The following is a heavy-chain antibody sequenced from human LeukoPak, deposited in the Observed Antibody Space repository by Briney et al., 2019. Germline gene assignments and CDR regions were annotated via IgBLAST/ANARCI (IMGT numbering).Heavy chain of an antibody. Sequence: SETLSLTCAVYGGSFSGYYWSWIRQPPGKGLEWLGEINHSGSTNYNPSLKSRVTISVDTSKNQFSLKLSSVTAADTAVYYCARHAYPYSSSWFNYWGQGTLVTVSS. J-gene: IGHJ4*02. CDR3: ARHAYPYSSSWFNY. V-gene: IGHV4-34*01. CDR2: INHSGST. CDR1: GGSFSGYY. D-gene: IGHD6-13*01.